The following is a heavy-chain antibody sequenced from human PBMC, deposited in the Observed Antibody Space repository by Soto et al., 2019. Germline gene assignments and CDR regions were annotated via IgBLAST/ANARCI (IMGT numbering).Heavy chain of an antibody. CDR2: IYYSGST. V-gene: IGHV4-59*01. CDR1: GGSISSYY. D-gene: IGHD5-12*01. Sequence: SETLSLTCTVSGGSISSYYWSWMRQPPGKGLEWIGCIYYSGSTNYNPSLKSRVTISVDTSKNQFSLNLRSVTAADTAVYYCARGRWLQLIYFDYWGQGTLVTVSS. CDR3: ARGRWLQLIYFDY. J-gene: IGHJ4*02.